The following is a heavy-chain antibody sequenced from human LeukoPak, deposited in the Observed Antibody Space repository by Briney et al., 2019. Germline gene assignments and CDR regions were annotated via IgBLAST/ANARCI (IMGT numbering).Heavy chain of an antibody. D-gene: IGHD3-3*01. CDR1: GFTFSSYG. CDR2: IRYDGSNK. J-gene: IGHJ3*02. V-gene: IGHV3-30*02. CDR3: ARSSGYYDFWSGYYKDDAFDI. Sequence: GGSLRLSCAASGFTFSSYGMYWVRQAPGKGLEWVAFIRYDGSNKYYADSVKGRFTVSRDNSKNTLYLQMKSLRAEDTAVYYCARSSGYYDFWSGYYKDDAFDIWGQGTMVTVSS.